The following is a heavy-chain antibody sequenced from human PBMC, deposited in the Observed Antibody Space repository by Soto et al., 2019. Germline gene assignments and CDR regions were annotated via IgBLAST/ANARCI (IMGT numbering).Heavy chain of an antibody. CDR2: ISYDGSNK. CDR3: AKDDGYYRVDY. J-gene: IGHJ4*02. CDR1: GFTFSSYG. V-gene: IGHV3-30*18. Sequence: QVQLVESGGGVVQPGRSLRLSCEASGFTFSSYGMHWVRQAPGKGLEWVAVISYDGSNKYYADSVKGRFTISRDNSKNTLYLQMNSLRAEDTAVYYCAKDDGYYRVDYWGQGTLVTVS. D-gene: IGHD3-10*01.